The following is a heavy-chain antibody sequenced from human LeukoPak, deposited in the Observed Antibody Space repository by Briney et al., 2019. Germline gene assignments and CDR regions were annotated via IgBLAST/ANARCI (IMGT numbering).Heavy chain of an antibody. D-gene: IGHD1/OR15-1a*01. CDR2: ISSSSSTI. CDR1: GFTFSSYS. Sequence: GGSLRLSCAASGFTFSSYSMNWVRQAPGKGLEWVSYISSSSSTIYYADSVKGRFTISRDNSKNTLYLQMNSLRAEDTAVYYCARDPVDWDINYFDYWGQGTLVTVSS. CDR3: ARDPVDWDINYFDY. J-gene: IGHJ4*02. V-gene: IGHV3-48*01.